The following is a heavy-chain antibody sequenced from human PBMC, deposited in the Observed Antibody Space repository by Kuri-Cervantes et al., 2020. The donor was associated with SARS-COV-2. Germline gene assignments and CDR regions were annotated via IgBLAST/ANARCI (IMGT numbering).Heavy chain of an antibody. CDR2: IKQDGSEK. J-gene: IGHJ4*02. V-gene: IGHV3-7*01. Sequence: GESLKISCAASGFTFSSYWMSWVHQAPGKGLEWVANIKQDGSEKYYVDSVKGRFTISRDNSKNTLYLQMGSLRAEDMAVYYCARGAYGGGTFDYWGQGTLVTVSS. CDR1: GFTFSSYW. CDR3: ARGAYGGGTFDY. D-gene: IGHD4-23*01.